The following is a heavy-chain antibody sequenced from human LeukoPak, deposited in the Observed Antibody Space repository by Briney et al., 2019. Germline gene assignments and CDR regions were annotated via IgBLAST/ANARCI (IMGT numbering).Heavy chain of an antibody. CDR2: IWYDGSNK. V-gene: IGHV3-33*01. D-gene: IGHD3-22*01. Sequence: GGSLRLSCAASGFTFNSYGMQWVRQAPGKGLEWVAGIWYDGSNKYYADSVKGRFTISRDNSKNTLYLQMNSLRAEDTAVYYCARDPYDSSGYLDYRGQGTLVTVSS. CDR1: GFTFNSYG. CDR3: ARDPYDSSGYLDY. J-gene: IGHJ4*02.